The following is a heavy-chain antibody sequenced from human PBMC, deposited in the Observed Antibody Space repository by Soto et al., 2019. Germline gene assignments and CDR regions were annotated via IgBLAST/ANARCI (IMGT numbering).Heavy chain of an antibody. D-gene: IGHD1-7*01. CDR1: GFTFSHYA. Sequence: QVQLVESGGGVVQPGRFLRLSCAASGFTFSHYAMHWVRQAPGKGLEWIAIISYDGSNKYYADSVRGRFTISRDNSKSTLFLQMNSPRAEDAAVYFCAREDFGNYYFDYWGQGTLVTVSS. V-gene: IGHV3-30-3*01. CDR3: AREDFGNYYFDY. J-gene: IGHJ4*02. CDR2: ISYDGSNK.